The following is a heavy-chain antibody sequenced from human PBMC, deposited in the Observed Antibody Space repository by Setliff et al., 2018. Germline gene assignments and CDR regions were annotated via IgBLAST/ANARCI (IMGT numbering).Heavy chain of an antibody. CDR1: GFNFGAYV. CDR2: MSNWGTSI. V-gene: IGHV3-48*03. D-gene: IGHD1-20*01. J-gene: IGHJ6*02. CDR3: ARDGGINMVKTYYYGLDV. Sequence: GGSLRLSCTTSGFNFGAYVMHWVRQAPGKGLEWVAYMSNWGTSIYYADSVKGRFTISRDNAKNSLFLQMNSLRIEDMGIYYCARDGGINMVKTYYYGLDVWGQGTTVTVSS.